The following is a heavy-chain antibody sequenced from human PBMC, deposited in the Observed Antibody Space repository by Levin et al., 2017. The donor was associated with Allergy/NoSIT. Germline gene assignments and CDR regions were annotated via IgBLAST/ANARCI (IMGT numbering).Heavy chain of an antibody. Sequence: PSQTLSLTCTVSGGSISTYYWSWIRQPPGKGLEWIGYIYYSGSTRYNPSLKSQVTISVDTSKNQFSLKLNSVTAADTAVYYCARFGSNSGSYHPREGWFDPWGQGTLVTVSS. J-gene: IGHJ5*02. D-gene: IGHD1-26*01. V-gene: IGHV4-59*01. CDR2: IYYSGST. CDR1: GGSISTYY. CDR3: ARFGSNSGSYHPREGWFDP.